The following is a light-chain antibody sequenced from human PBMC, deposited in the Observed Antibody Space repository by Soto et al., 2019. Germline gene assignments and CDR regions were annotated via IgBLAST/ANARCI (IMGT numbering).Light chain of an antibody. CDR3: MQSVQFPRT. Sequence: DIVMTQTPLSLSVTPGQPASISCKSSQSLLGSDGKTYLSWYLQKPGHPPQLLIFEVSNHFSGVSDRFSGSGSGSDFTLKISRVEAEDVGVYYCMQSVQFPRTSGGGTKVDIK. V-gene: IGKV2D-29*01. CDR2: EVS. CDR1: QSLLGSDGKTY. J-gene: IGKJ4*01.